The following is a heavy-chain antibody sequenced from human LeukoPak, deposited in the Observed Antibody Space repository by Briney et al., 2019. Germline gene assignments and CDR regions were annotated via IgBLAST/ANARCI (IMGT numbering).Heavy chain of an antibody. D-gene: IGHD6-13*01. CDR1: GYSFTSYW. V-gene: IGHV5-51*01. CDR2: IYPGDSDT. Sequence: GESLKISCNGSGYSFTSYWIGWVRQMPRKGLEWMGIIYPGDSDTRYSPSFQGQVTISADKSIRTAYLQWSSLKASDTAMYYCARPPYSSSIDAFDIWGQGTMVTVSS. CDR3: ARPPYSSSIDAFDI. J-gene: IGHJ3*02.